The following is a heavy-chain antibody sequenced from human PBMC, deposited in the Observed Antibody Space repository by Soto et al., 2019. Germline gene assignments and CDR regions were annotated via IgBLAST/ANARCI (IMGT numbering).Heavy chain of an antibody. D-gene: IGHD6-19*01. J-gene: IGHJ4*02. CDR3: ARQSPVGSIAVAGSLYFDY. CDR2: IYPGDSDT. CDR1: GYTFTNYR. Sequence: PGESLKISCKASGYTFTNYRIGWVRQMPGKGLEWMGIIYPGDSDTRYSPSFQGQVTISADKSISTAYLQWSSLKASDTAMYYCARQSPVGSIAVAGSLYFDYWGQGTLVTVSS. V-gene: IGHV5-51*01.